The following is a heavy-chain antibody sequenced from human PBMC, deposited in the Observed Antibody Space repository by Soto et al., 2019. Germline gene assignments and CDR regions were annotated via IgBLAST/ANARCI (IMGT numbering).Heavy chain of an antibody. Sequence: QVQLVQSGAEVKKPGSSVKVSCKASGGTFSSYAISWVRQAPGQGLEWMGGIIPIFGTANYAQKFQGRVTSTAAESTSTAYMELSSVRSEDTAVYYCAKDLPTVTTWFASDYYYYYGMDVWGQGTTVTVSS. CDR2: IIPIFGTA. CDR1: GGTFSSYA. CDR3: AKDLPTVTTWFASDYYYYYGMDV. D-gene: IGHD4-17*01. J-gene: IGHJ6*02. V-gene: IGHV1-69*12.